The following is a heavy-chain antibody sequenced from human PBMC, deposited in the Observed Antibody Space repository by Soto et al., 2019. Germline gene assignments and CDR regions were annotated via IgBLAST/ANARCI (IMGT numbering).Heavy chain of an antibody. CDR2: IYYSGST. Sequence: PSETLSLTCTVSGGSISSGGYYWSWIRQHPGKGLEWIGYIYYSGSTYYNPSLQGRVTMTTDTSTSTAYMELRNLRSDDTAVYYCARDREYYYYDSSGYNYWGQGTLVTVSS. D-gene: IGHD3-22*01. J-gene: IGHJ4*02. CDR1: GGSISSGGYY. CDR3: ARDREYYYYDSSGYNY. V-gene: IGHV4-31*03.